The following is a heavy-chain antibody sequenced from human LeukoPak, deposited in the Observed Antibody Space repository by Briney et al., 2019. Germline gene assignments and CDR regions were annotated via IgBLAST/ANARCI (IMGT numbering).Heavy chain of an antibody. D-gene: IGHD2-15*01. Sequence: PGGSLRLSCAASGFTFSSYAMSWVRQAPGKGLEWVSAISGSGGSTYYADSVKGRFTISRDNSKNTLYLQMNSLRAEDTAVYYCAKAPQDIVEVVAATDFYYMDVWGKGTTVTVSS. V-gene: IGHV3-23*01. CDR2: ISGSGGST. CDR3: AKAPQDIVEVVAATDFYYMDV. CDR1: GFTFSSYA. J-gene: IGHJ6*03.